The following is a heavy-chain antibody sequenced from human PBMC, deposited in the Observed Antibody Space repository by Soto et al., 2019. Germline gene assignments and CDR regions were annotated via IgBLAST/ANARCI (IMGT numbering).Heavy chain of an antibody. CDR3: AHTRSPLRIAAAGREFDY. J-gene: IGHJ4*02. D-gene: IGHD6-13*01. Sequence: SGPTLVNPTQTLTLTCTFSGFSLSTSGVGVGWIRQPPGKALEWLALIYWNDDKRYSPSLKSRLTITKDTSKNQVVLTMTNMDPVDTATYYCAHTRSPLRIAAAGREFDYWGQGPLVTVSS. CDR1: GFSLSTSGVG. V-gene: IGHV2-5*01. CDR2: IYWNDDK.